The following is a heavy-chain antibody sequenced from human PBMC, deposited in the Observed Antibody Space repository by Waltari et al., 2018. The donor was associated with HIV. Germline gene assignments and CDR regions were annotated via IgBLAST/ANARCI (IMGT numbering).Heavy chain of an antibody. J-gene: IGHJ2*01. CDR3: ARVGYYYFDL. CDR1: GDSINRGGYY. CDR2: AYYRGST. D-gene: IGHD2-15*01. Sequence: QVQLQESGPGLVKPSQTLSLTCTVSGDSINRGGYYWAWLRQHPGKGLEWIGFAYYRGSTFFNPSFKSRATISGDTSKNQFSLELTSLTAADTAVYYCARVGYYYFDLWGRGTLVTVSS. V-gene: IGHV4-31*03.